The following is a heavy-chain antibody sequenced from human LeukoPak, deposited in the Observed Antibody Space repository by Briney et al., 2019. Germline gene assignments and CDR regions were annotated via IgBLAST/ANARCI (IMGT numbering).Heavy chain of an antibody. CDR3: AKASGGSCYTSSDY. J-gene: IGHJ4*02. CDR1: GFTFDDYA. Sequence: GRSLRLSCAASGFTFDDYAMHWVRQAPGKGLEWVSAVSDSGGSTYYADSVKGRFTVSRDNSKNTLYLQMSSLRAEDTAVYYCAKASGGSCYTSSDYWGQGTLVTVSS. D-gene: IGHD2-15*01. V-gene: IGHV3-23*01. CDR2: VSDSGGST.